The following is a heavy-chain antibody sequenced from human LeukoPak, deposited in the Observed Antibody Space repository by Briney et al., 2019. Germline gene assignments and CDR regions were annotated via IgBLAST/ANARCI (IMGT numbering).Heavy chain of an antibody. J-gene: IGHJ2*01. D-gene: IGHD4-17*01. CDR3: ARDATANSYFDL. Sequence: PSETLSLTCAVYGGSFSGYYWSWIRQPPGKGLEWIGEINHSGSTNYNPSLKSRVTISVDTSKNQFSLKLSSVTAADTAVYYCARDATANSYFDLWGRGTLVTVSS. V-gene: IGHV4-34*01. CDR2: INHSGST. CDR1: GGSFSGYY.